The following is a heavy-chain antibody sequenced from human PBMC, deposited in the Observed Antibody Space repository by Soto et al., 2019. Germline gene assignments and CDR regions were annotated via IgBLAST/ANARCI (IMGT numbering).Heavy chain of an antibody. CDR3: AREKHFHWFMH. D-gene: IGHD3-10*01. Sequence: QVQLQESGPGLVKPSQTLSLTCTVSGGSISNGDVYWSWIRQQPGKGLEWIGYIYYSGNTHYNPAHKSRVCISVDKAKNQFSLNLNSVNATDTAVYYCAREKHFHWFMHWGQGTLVTGSS. CDR2: IYYSGNT. CDR1: GGSISNGDVY. J-gene: IGHJ4*02. V-gene: IGHV4-31*03.